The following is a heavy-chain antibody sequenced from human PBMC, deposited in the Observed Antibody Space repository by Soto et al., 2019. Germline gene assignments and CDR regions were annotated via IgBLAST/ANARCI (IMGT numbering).Heavy chain of an antibody. CDR1: GGTFSSYA. CDR3: ASRNTYYYDSSGYYQGDGMDV. J-gene: IGHJ6*02. CDR2: IIPIFGTA. V-gene: IGHV1-69*06. D-gene: IGHD3-22*01. Sequence: SVKVSCKASGGTFSSYAISWVRQAPGQGLEWMGGIIPIFGTANYAQKFQGRVTITADKSTSTAYMELSSLRSEDTAVYYCASRNTYYYDSSGYYQGDGMDVWGQGTTVTVSS.